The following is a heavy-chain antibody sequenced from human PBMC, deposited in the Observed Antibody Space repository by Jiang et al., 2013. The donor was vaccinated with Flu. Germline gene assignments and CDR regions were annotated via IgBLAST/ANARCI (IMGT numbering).Heavy chain of an antibody. Sequence: SGGTFSSYAISWVRQAPGQGLEWMGGIIPIFGTANYAQKFQGRVTITADESTSTAYMELSSLRSDDTAVYYCARDGYSRGLVDYWGQGTLVTVSS. V-gene: IGHV1-69*01. CDR1: GGTFSSYA. CDR2: IIPIFGTA. CDR3: ARDGYSRGLVDY. D-gene: IGHD2-15*01. J-gene: IGHJ4*02.